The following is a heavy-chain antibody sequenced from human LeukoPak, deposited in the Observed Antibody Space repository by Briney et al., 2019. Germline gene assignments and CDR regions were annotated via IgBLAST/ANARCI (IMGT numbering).Heavy chain of an antibody. CDR2: ISGNGGST. J-gene: IGHJ5*02. V-gene: IGHV3-23*01. Sequence: GASLRLSCAASGFTFSSYAMSWVRQAPGKGLEWVSAISGNGGSTYYADSVKGRFTISRDNSKNTLYLRMNSLRAEDTAVYYCAKDRRWELPADWFDPWGQGTLVTVSS. CDR1: GFTFSSYA. CDR3: AKDRRWELPADWFDP. D-gene: IGHD1-26*01.